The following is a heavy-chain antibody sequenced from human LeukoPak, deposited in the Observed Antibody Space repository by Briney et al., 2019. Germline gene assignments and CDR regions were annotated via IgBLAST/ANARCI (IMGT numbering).Heavy chain of an antibody. Sequence: GGSLRLSCAASGFTFSSYSMNWVRQAPGKGLEWVSYISSSSSTIYYADSVKGRFTISRDNSKNTLYLQMNSLRAEDTAVYYCAKDLLKPRVGSGSYFDYWGQGTLVTVSS. D-gene: IGHD3-10*01. J-gene: IGHJ4*02. V-gene: IGHV3-48*01. CDR3: AKDLLKPRVGSGSYFDY. CDR2: ISSSSSTI. CDR1: GFTFSSYS.